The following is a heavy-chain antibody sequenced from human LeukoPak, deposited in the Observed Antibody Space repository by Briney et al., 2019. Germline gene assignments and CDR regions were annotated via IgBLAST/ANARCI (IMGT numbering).Heavy chain of an antibody. Sequence: ASVKVCCKSSGFTFTYHYIHWVREGPGQGLEWMGYIGPHSTFTSSPQEFQGRVTMTRDASMSTAYMELTRLTSDDTAVYYCVREGEGPLSKDFDYWGQGTLVTVSS. J-gene: IGHJ4*02. CDR3: VREGEGPLSKDFDY. CDR1: GFTFTYHY. V-gene: IGHV1-2*02. D-gene: IGHD2/OR15-2a*01. CDR2: IGPHSTFT.